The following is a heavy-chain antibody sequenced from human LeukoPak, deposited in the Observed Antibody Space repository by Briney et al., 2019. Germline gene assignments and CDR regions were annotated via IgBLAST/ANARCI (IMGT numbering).Heavy chain of an antibody. CDR2: ISYDGSNK. J-gene: IGHJ4*02. CDR1: GFTFSSYA. CDR3: ARDLYYYDSSGYYDY. D-gene: IGHD3-22*01. Sequence: GGSLRLSCAASGFTFSSYAMHWVRQAPGKGLEWVAVISYDGSNKYYADSVKGRFTISRDNSKNTLYLQMNSLRAEDTAVYYCARDLYYYDSSGYYDYWGQGTLVTVSS. V-gene: IGHV3-30-3*01.